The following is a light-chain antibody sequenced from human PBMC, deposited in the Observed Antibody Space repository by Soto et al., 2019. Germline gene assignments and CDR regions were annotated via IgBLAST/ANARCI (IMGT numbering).Light chain of an antibody. Sequence: QSVLTQPPSVSESPRQRVTISCSGSSSNIGNNAVNWYQQLPGKAPKLLIYYDDLLPSGVSDRFSGSKSDTSASLAISGLQSEDEADYYCAAWEDSLNGYVFGTGTKLTVL. J-gene: IGLJ1*01. CDR2: YDD. CDR3: AAWEDSLNGYV. V-gene: IGLV1-36*01. CDR1: SSNIGNNA.